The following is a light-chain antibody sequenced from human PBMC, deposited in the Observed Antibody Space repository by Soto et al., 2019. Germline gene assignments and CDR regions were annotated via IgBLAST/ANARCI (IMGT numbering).Light chain of an antibody. J-gene: IGKJ4*01. CDR3: QQRTNGLT. CDR1: QSVSSY. V-gene: IGKV3-11*01. CDR2: DAS. Sequence: EIVLTQSPATLSLSPGERATLSCRASQSVSSYLAWYQQKPGQAPRLLIYDASNRATGIPDRFSGSGSGTDFTLTISSLEPEEFAIYYCQQRTNGLTFGGGTKVEIK.